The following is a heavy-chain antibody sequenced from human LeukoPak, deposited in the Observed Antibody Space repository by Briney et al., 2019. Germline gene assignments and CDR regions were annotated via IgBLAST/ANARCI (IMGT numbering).Heavy chain of an antibody. Sequence: PSETLSLTCTVSGGSISSGGYYWSWIRQPPGKGLEWIGEINHSGSTNYNPSLKSRVTISVDTSKNQFSLKLSSVTAADTAVYYCARGPLLLWFGNYHYGMDVWGQGTTVTVSS. CDR3: ARGPLLLWFGNYHYGMDV. D-gene: IGHD3-10*01. CDR2: INHSGST. J-gene: IGHJ6*02. V-gene: IGHV4-39*07. CDR1: GGSISSGGYY.